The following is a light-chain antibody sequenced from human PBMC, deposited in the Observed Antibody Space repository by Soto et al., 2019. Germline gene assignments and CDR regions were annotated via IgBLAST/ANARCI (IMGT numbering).Light chain of an antibody. V-gene: IGKV3-15*01. CDR1: QSVSSN. CDR3: QHYNNWPFT. Sequence: EIVMTQSPATLSVSPGERATLSCRAGQSVSSNLAWYQQKPGQAPTLLIYGASARATGIPVRFSGSRSGTEFTLTISSLQSEDFAVYYCQHYNNWPFTFGQGTKREIE. J-gene: IGKJ2*01. CDR2: GAS.